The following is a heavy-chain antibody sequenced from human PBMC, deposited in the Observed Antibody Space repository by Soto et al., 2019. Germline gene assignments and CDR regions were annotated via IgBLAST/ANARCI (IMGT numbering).Heavy chain of an antibody. Sequence: EVQLVESGGGLVEPGGSLRLSCVVSNFGFNNGWMNWVRQAPGKGLEWVGRIKSTTDGETSDYGAIVKGRFIISREHSKSTLYLQMNSLKYEDTAVYDSTTAQSLATINYYDYWGQGTLVTVSA. CDR1: NFGFNNGW. CDR2: IKSTTDGETS. J-gene: IGHJ4*02. D-gene: IGHD5-12*01. V-gene: IGHV3-15*07. CDR3: TTAQSLATINYYDY.